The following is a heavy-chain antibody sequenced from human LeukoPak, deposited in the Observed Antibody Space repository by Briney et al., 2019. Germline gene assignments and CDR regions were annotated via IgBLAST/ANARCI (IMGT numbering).Heavy chain of an antibody. D-gene: IGHD6-13*01. Sequence: GESLKISCKASGYSFTTYWIGWVRQMPGKGLEWMGIIHPGDSDTRYSPSFQGQVTISADRSISTAYLQWSSLKASDTAMYYCARQDLAAAFDVWGQGTMVTVSS. J-gene: IGHJ3*01. CDR3: ARQDLAAAFDV. V-gene: IGHV5-51*01. CDR2: IHPGDSDT. CDR1: GYSFTTYW.